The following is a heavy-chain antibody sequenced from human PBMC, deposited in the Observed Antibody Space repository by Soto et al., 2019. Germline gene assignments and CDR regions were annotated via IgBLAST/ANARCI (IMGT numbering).Heavy chain of an antibody. Sequence: PGGSLRLSCTASGFTFSGSAMHWVRQASGKGLEWVAAISYHGRDEYYADSVKGRFSISRDNSKNTLNLQMNSLRAEDTAVYYCARGRFSTTLYAGFDPWGQGTLVTVSS. V-gene: IGHV3-30*04. CDR1: GFTFSGSA. CDR3: ARGRFSTTLYAGFDP. D-gene: IGHD2-2*01. J-gene: IGHJ5*02. CDR2: ISYHGRDE.